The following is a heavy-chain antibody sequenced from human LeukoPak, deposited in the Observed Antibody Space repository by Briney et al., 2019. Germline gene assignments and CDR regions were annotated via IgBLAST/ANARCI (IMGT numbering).Heavy chain of an antibody. Sequence: SLRLSCAASGFTFDDYAMHWVRQAPGKGLEWVSGINWSSGNIDYADSVKGRFTISRDNAKNSLYLEMNSLRAEDTASYYCAKGGRYGGNSVYDYFDYWGQGSLVTVSS. J-gene: IGHJ4*02. CDR3: AKGGRYGGNSVYDYFDY. CDR1: GFTFDDYA. V-gene: IGHV3-9*01. CDR2: INWSSGNI. D-gene: IGHD4-23*01.